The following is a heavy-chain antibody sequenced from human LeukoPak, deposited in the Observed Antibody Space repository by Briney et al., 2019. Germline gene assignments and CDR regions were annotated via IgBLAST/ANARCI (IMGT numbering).Heavy chain of an antibody. CDR1: GGSFSGYY. J-gene: IGHJ5*02. CDR3: ARDRRVRGVIKNWFDP. D-gene: IGHD3-10*01. CDR2: INHSGST. Sequence: SETLSLTCAVYGGSFSGYYWNWIRQPPGKGLEWIGEINHSGSTNYNPSLKSRVTISVDTSKNQFSLKLSSVTAADTAVYYCARDRRVRGVIKNWFDPWGQGTLVTVSS. V-gene: IGHV4-34*01.